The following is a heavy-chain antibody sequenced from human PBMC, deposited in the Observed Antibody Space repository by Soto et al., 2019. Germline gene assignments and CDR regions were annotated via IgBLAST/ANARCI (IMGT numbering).Heavy chain of an antibody. J-gene: IGHJ6*02. V-gene: IGHV1-69*12. CDR3: ASHSGSSPEGRYYYGMDV. CDR1: GGTFSSYA. Sequence: QVQLVQSGAEVKKPGSSVKVSCKASGGTFSSYAISWVRQAPGQGLEWMGGIIPIFGTADYAQKFQGRVTITADESTXTXHMALSSRRSEDTAVYYCASHSGSSPEGRYYYGMDVWGQGTTVTVSS. D-gene: IGHD1-26*01. CDR2: IIPIFGTA.